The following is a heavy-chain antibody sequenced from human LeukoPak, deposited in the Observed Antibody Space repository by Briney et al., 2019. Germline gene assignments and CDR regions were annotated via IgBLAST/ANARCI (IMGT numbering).Heavy chain of an antibody. CDR1: GFTFSTYS. V-gene: IGHV3-21*01. Sequence: PGGSLRLSCAASGFTFSTYSMNWVRQSPGKGLEWVSSISSSGTYIYYADSMKGRFTISRDNAKNSLYLQLNSLRAEDTGVYYCARDFAARPRWFDPWGQGTLVTVSS. J-gene: IGHJ5*02. CDR3: ARDFAARPRWFDP. CDR2: ISSSGTYI. D-gene: IGHD6-6*01.